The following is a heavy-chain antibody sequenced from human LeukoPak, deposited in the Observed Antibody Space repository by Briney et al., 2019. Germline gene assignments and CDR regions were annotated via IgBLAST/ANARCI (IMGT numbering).Heavy chain of an antibody. D-gene: IGHD6-19*01. CDR2: TYYRSKWYN. CDR3: ARESPGYSSGWYNELDY. J-gene: IGHJ4*02. CDR1: GDSVSSNSAA. Sequence: SQTLSLTCDISGDSVSSNSAAWNWIRQSPLRGLEWLGRTYYRSKWYNDYAVSVKSRITINPDTSKNQFSLQLNSVTPEDTAVYYCARESPGYSSGWYNELDYWGQGTLVTVSS. V-gene: IGHV6-1*01.